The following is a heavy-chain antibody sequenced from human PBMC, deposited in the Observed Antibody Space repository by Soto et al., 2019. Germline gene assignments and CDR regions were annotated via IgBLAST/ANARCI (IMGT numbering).Heavy chain of an antibody. Sequence: GGSLRLSCAASGFTFSSYSMNWVRQAPGKGLEWVSSISSSSSYIYYADSVKGRFTISRDNAKNSLYLQMNSLRAEDTAVYYCARAQYQLLQYYYGMDVWGQGTTVTVSS. V-gene: IGHV3-21*01. J-gene: IGHJ6*02. CDR3: ARAQYQLLQYYYGMDV. CDR2: ISSSSSYI. CDR1: GFTFSSYS. D-gene: IGHD2-2*01.